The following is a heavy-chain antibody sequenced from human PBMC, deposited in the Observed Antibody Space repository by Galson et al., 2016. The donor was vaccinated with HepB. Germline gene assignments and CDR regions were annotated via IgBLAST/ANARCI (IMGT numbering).Heavy chain of an antibody. CDR2: IFPLFGTA. J-gene: IGHJ4*02. D-gene: IGHD6-19*01. V-gene: IGHV1-69*13. CDR1: GGTFSTYA. Sequence: SVKVSCKASGGTFSTYAINWVRQAPGQGLGWMGGIFPLFGTATYAQKFQGRVTITADASTSTAYMELSSLRSEDTAVYYCARVGTQWLVGVRYYFDYWGQGTLVTVSS. CDR3: ARVGTQWLVGVRYYFDY.